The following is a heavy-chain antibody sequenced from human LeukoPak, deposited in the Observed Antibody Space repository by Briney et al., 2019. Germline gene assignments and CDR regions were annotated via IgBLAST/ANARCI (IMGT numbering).Heavy chain of an antibody. CDR1: GGSFSGYY. Sequence: SETLSLTCAVYGGSFSGYYWGWIRQPPGKGLEWIGEINHSGSTNYNPSLKSRVTISVDTSKNQFSLKLSSVTAADTAVYYCARGRLYYYGSGSYRPLDYWGQGTLVTVSS. D-gene: IGHD3-10*01. CDR3: ARGRLYYYGSGSYRPLDY. V-gene: IGHV4-34*01. J-gene: IGHJ4*02. CDR2: INHSGST.